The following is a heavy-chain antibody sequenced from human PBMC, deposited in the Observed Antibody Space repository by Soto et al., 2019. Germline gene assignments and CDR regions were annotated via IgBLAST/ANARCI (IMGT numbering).Heavy chain of an antibody. Sequence: TLCRTGTVSGGSISSGDYYWSCNPPPPGKGLEWIGYIYYSWSTYYNPSLKSRVTVSVDTSKNQFSLNLSSVTAADTAVYSCAKEPVSITIFGVSGMDVWGRGTEVTVYS. CDR2: IYYSWST. J-gene: IGHJ6*02. D-gene: IGHD3-3*01. CDR3: AKEPVSITIFGVSGMDV. V-gene: IGHV4-30-4*01. CDR1: GGSISSGDYY.